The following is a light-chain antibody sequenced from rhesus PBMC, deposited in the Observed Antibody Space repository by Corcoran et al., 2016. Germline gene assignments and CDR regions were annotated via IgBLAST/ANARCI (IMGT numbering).Light chain of an antibody. J-gene: IGKJ1*01. CDR3: QQHNSNPRT. V-gene: IGKV1-33*02. Sequence: DIQMTQSPSSLSASVGDRVTTTCQASPGTSNSLAWYQQKPGKAPKLLIYAASRLQSWAPSRFSGSGSGTEFPLTISSLQPEDFATYYCQQHNSNPRTFGQGTKVEIK. CDR1: PGTSNS. CDR2: AAS.